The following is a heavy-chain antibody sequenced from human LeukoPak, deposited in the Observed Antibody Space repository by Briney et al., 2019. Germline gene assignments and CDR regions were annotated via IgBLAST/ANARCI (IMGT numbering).Heavy chain of an antibody. CDR1: GFTFSGFE. D-gene: IGHD2-21*02. V-gene: IGHV3-48*03. Sequence: GGSLRLSCAASGFTFSGFEMNWVRQAPGKGLEWVSYISSSGSTRYYADSVEGRFTVSRDNAKNSLYLQMNSLRAEDTAVYYCVRDPVNCGGDCYQAWGQGTLVTVSS. CDR2: ISSSGSTR. J-gene: IGHJ5*02. CDR3: VRDPVNCGGDCYQA.